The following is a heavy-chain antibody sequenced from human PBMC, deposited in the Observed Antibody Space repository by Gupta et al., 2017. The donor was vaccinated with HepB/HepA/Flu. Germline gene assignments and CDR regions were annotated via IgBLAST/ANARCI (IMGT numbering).Heavy chain of an antibody. D-gene: IGHD1/OR15-1a*01. CDR2: ISSSSSYI. V-gene: IGHV3-21*01. J-gene: IGHJ4*02. Sequence: GKGLEWVSSISSSSSYISYADSVKGRFTISRDNAKNSLYLQMNSLRAEDTAVYFCARDSHITGTTYVGDYWGQGTLVTVSS. CDR3: ARDSHITGTTYVGDY.